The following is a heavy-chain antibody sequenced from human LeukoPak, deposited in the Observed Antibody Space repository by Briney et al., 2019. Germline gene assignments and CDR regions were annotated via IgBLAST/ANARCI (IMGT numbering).Heavy chain of an antibody. D-gene: IGHD4-17*01. Sequence: GRSLRLSCVVSGFTFSNYGMHWVRQAPGQGLEWVAVISYDASGKYYADSWKGRFTISRDNSKNTLYLQMNSLRVEDTAVYYCAKGYGDYGWYFDLWGRGSLVTVSS. CDR2: ISYDASGK. CDR3: AKGYGDYGWYFDL. J-gene: IGHJ2*01. V-gene: IGHV3-30*18. CDR1: GFTFSNYG.